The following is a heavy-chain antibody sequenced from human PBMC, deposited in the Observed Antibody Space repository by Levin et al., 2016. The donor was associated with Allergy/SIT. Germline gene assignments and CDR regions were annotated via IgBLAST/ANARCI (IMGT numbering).Heavy chain of an antibody. D-gene: IGHD3-10*01. Sequence: WIRQPPGKGLEWVSAISGSGDSTFYADSVKGRFINSRDNSRNTLYLQMNSLRAEDTAVYYCAKDLVDYYGSGSYLWGMDVWGQGTTVTVSS. J-gene: IGHJ6*02. CDR3: AKDLVDYYGSGSYLWGMDV. CDR2: ISGSGDST. V-gene: IGHV3-23*01.